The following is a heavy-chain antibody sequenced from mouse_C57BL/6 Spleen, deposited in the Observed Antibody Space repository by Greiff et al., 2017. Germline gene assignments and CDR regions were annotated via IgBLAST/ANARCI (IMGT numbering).Heavy chain of an antibody. V-gene: IGHV14-4*01. J-gene: IGHJ4*01. D-gene: IGHD1-1*01. CDR3: NYYGSSYDAMDY. CDR2: IDPENGDT. CDR1: GFNIKDDY. Sequence: EVQLQQSGAELVRPGASVKLSCTASGFNIKDDYMHWVKQRPEQGLEWIGWIDPENGDTEYASKFQGKATITADTSSNTAYLQLSSLTSADTAVYYCNYYGSSYDAMDYWGQGTSVTVSS.